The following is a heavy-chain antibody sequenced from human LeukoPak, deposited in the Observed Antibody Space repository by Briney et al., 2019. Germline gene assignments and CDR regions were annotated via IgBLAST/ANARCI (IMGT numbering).Heavy chain of an antibody. J-gene: IGHJ5*02. CDR1: GGSFSGYY. V-gene: IGHV4-34*01. D-gene: IGHD3-10*01. Sequence: PSETLSLTCAVYGGSFSGYYWSWIRQPPGKGLEWIGEINHSGSTNYNPSLKSRVTISVDTSKNQFSLKLSSVTAADTAVYYCARQKYYYGSGSYRVVWFDPWGQGTLVTVSS. CDR2: INHSGST. CDR3: ARQKYYYGSGSYRVVWFDP.